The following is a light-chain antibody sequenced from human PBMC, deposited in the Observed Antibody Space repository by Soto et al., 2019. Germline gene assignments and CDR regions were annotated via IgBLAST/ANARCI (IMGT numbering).Light chain of an antibody. CDR2: RAS. V-gene: IGKV3-15*01. J-gene: IGKJ4*01. Sequence: DIVMTQSPAILSVSPGERATLSCRASQSVSHNLAWYQQKPGQAPRLLIYRASTRATGVPARFSGSGSGTEFILTISSLQSEDLAVYYCQQYDNWPPLTFGGGTKVEIK. CDR3: QQYDNWPPLT. CDR1: QSVSHN.